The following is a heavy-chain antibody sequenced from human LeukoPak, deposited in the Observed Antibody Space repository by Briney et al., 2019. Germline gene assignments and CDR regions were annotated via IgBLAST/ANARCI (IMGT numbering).Heavy chain of an antibody. CDR1: GYSFTSYW. Sequence: GESLKISCKGSGYSFTSYWIGWVRQMPGEGLEWMGIIYPGDSDTRYSPSFQGQVTISADKSISTAYLQWSSLKASDTAMYYCARPSDYDFWSGYYNYWGQGTLVTVSS. J-gene: IGHJ4*02. D-gene: IGHD3-3*01. CDR3: ARPSDYDFWSGYYNY. V-gene: IGHV5-51*01. CDR2: IYPGDSDT.